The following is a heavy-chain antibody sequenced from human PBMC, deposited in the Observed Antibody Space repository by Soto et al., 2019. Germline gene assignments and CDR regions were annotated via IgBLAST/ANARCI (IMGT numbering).Heavy chain of an antibody. V-gene: IGHV4-39*01. Sequence: XATLWLPCIVCGESISSSSDYWGWIRQPPGKGLEWIGSIYYSGRTYYNPSFKSRVTISIDTSKNQFSLKLSSVTATDTAVYHCSRTSTTVLPQAYFDHCGQRPLVTVSS. J-gene: IGHJ4*02. CDR3: SRTSTTVLPQAYFDH. CDR2: IYYSGRT. D-gene: IGHD1-1*01. CDR1: GESISSSSDY.